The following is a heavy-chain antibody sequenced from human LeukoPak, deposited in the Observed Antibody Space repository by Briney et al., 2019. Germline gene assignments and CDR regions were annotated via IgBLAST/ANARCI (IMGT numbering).Heavy chain of an antibody. Sequence: SEALSLTCAVSGYSISSGYYWGWIRQPPGKGLEWIGSIYNSGSTFYNPSLKSRVTMSVDTSKNQFSLKLSSVTAADTAVYYCARDMAVTTFDRWGQGTLVTVSS. D-gene: IGHD4-11*01. CDR2: IYNSGST. J-gene: IGHJ4*02. CDR3: ARDMAVTTFDR. CDR1: GYSISSGYY. V-gene: IGHV4-38-2*02.